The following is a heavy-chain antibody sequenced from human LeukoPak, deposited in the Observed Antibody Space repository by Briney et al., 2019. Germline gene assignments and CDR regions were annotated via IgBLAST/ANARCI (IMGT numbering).Heavy chain of an antibody. Sequence: ASVTVSCQCSVYTFTCHGFSWVRQAPGQGLEWMGWISAYNGNTNYAKKLQGRVTMTTDTSTSTAYMELRSLRSDDTAVYYCARGDDSSGPNFDYWGQGTLVTVSS. CDR3: ARGDDSSGPNFDY. CDR1: VYTFTCHG. V-gene: IGHV1-18*01. J-gene: IGHJ4*02. CDR2: ISAYNGNT. D-gene: IGHD3-22*01.